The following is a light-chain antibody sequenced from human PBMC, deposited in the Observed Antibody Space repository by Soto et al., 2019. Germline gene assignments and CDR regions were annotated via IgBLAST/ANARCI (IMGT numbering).Light chain of an antibody. V-gene: IGKV3-15*01. CDR1: QAISSN. Sequence: EIVITPSPATLSVSRGDRATLSCRANQAISSNLAWYQQKPGQAPRLLIYGASTRATGIPDRFSGSGPGTEFTLTISSLQSEDFAVYYCQHYNNWLGTVGGGTKVEI. J-gene: IGKJ4*01. CDR2: GAS. CDR3: QHYNNWLGT.